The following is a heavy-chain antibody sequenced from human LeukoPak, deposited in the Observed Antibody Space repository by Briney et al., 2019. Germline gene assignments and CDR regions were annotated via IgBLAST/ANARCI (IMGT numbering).Heavy chain of an antibody. V-gene: IGHV3-43*02. CDR2: ISADGGNT. Sequence: GGSLRLSCAACGITFGDCDKYWVRQAPGKGPEWVSLISADGGNTNYADAVKGRFTISRDNSKNSLYLQVNRLTSEDTAFYYCAIHQFPGGYVSSLDYWGQGTLVTVSS. D-gene: IGHD5-12*01. CDR3: AIHQFPGGYVSSLDY. J-gene: IGHJ4*02. CDR1: GITFGDCD.